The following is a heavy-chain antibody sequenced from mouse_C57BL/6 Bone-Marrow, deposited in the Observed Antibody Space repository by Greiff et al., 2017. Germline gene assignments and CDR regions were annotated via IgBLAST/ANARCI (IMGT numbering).Heavy chain of an antibody. J-gene: IGHJ1*03. CDR2: IYPGSGST. Sequence: QVQLQQPGAELVKPGASVKMSCKASGYTFTSYWITWVKQRPGQGLEWIGDIYPGSGSTNYNEKFKSKATLTVDTSSSTAYMQLSSLTSEDSAVYYGARPYYSNGWSFDVWGTGTTVTVSS. CDR1: GYTFTSYW. V-gene: IGHV1-55*01. CDR3: ARPYYSNGWSFDV. D-gene: IGHD2-5*01.